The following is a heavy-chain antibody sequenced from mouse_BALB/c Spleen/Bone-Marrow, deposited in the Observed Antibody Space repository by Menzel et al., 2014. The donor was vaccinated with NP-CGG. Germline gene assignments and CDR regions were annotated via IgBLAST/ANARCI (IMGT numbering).Heavy chain of an antibody. J-gene: IGHJ4*01. Sequence: VNLVESGAELARPGASVNLSCKASGYTFTSYWMQWVKQRPGQGLEWIGAIYPGDGDTRYTQKFKGKATLTADKSSSTAYMQLSSLASEDSAVYYCAAYYGSSYWAMDYWGQATSVTVSS. CDR2: IYPGDGDT. CDR1: GYTFTSYW. D-gene: IGHD1-1*01. CDR3: AAYYGSSYWAMDY. V-gene: IGHV1-87*01.